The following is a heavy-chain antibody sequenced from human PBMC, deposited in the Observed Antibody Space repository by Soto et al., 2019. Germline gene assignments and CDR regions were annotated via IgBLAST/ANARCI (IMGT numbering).Heavy chain of an antibody. CDR1: GFTFSSYS. CDR2: ISSSSSYI. CDR3: ARVFSSWYVDY. V-gene: IGHV3-21*01. J-gene: IGHJ4*01. Sequence: GGSLRLSCAAPGFTFSSYSMNWFRQAPGKGLEWVSSISSSSSYIYYADSVKGRFTISRDNAKNSLYLQMNSLRAEDTAVYYCARVFSSWYVDYWGQGTLVTVSS. D-gene: IGHD6-13*01.